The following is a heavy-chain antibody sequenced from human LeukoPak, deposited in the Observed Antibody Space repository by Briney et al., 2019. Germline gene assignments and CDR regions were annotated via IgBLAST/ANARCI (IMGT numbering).Heavy chain of an antibody. V-gene: IGHV3-74*01. J-gene: IGHJ4*02. Sequence: PGGSLRLSCAASGFTFSSYWMHWARQVPGKGLVWVSRINADGSSTTYADSVKGRFTISRDNAKNTLYLQMNSLRADDTGVYYCARDPNTVTNPNDYWGQGTLVTVSS. CDR1: GFTFSSYW. CDR2: INADGSST. CDR3: ARDPNTVTNPNDY. D-gene: IGHD4-17*01.